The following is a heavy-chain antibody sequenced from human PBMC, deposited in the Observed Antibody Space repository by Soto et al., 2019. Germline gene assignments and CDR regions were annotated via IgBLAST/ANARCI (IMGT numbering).Heavy chain of an antibody. CDR2: INAGNGNT. Sequence: ASVKVSCKASGYTFTSYAMHWVRQAPGQRLEWMGWINAGNGNTKYSQKFQGRVTMTCDTSVSTAYLELSSLSSDDTALYYCAREASAVVSLDYWGQGTLVTVSS. CDR3: AREASAVVSLDY. D-gene: IGHD2-15*01. V-gene: IGHV1-3*01. CDR1: GYTFTSYA. J-gene: IGHJ4*02.